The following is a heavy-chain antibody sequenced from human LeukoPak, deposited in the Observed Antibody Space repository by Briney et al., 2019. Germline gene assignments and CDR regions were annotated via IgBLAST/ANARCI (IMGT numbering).Heavy chain of an antibody. V-gene: IGHV3-74*01. CDR1: GFTFTTYW. CDR3: ARTSPTSHFDF. J-gene: IGHJ4*02. D-gene: IGHD3-16*01. CDR2: INGDGSNS. Sequence: GGSLRLSCVASGFTFTTYWMHWVRQAPGKGLVWVSRINGDGSNSNYAGSVKGRYTISRDNARNTLYLQMNGLRAEDTALYYCARTSPTSHFDFWGQGTLVTVSS.